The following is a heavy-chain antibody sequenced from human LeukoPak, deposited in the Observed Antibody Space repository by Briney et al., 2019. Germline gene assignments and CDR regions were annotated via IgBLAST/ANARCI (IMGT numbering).Heavy chain of an antibody. V-gene: IGHV4-59*01. Sequence: SETLSLTCTVSGGSISSYYWSWIRQPPGKGLEWIGYIYYSGSTNYNPSLKSRVTISVDTSKNQFSLKLSSVTAADTAVYYCARAPNYDFWSGYLDYWGQGTLVTVSS. CDR3: ARAPNYDFWSGYLDY. J-gene: IGHJ4*02. CDR1: GGSISSYY. CDR2: IYYSGST. D-gene: IGHD3-3*01.